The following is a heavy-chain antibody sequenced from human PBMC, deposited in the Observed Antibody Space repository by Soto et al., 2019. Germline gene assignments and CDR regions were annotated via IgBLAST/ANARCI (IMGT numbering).Heavy chain of an antibody. CDR1: GGSINSYC. D-gene: IGHD4-4*01. J-gene: IGHJ4*02. V-gene: IGHV4-59*08. CDR2: IFDSGNA. Sequence: KPSETLSLTCTVSGGSINSYCWSWIRQPPGKGLEWIAYIFDSGNANYNPSLKSRVTISVDTSKNQFSLKLTSVTAADTAVYYCARHRRTTVAKFYFDNWGQGALVTVSS. CDR3: ARHRRTTVAKFYFDN.